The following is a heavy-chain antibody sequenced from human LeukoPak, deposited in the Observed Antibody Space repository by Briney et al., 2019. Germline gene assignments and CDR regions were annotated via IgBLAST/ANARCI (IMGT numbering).Heavy chain of an antibody. J-gene: IGHJ4*02. D-gene: IGHD3-3*01. CDR3: VFWSGYYIEPLGVF. CDR1: GFTFSSYS. V-gene: IGHV3-21*01. Sequence: GGSLRLSCAASGFTFSSYSMNWVRQAPGKGLEWVSSISSSSSYIYYADSVKGRFTISRDNAKNSLYLQMNSLRAEDTAVYYCVFWSGYYIEPLGVFWGQGTLVTVSS. CDR2: ISSSSSYI.